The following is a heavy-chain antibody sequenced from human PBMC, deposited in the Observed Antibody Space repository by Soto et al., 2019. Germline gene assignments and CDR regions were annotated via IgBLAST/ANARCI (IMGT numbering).Heavy chain of an antibody. CDR1: GFTVSSNY. V-gene: IGHV3-66*01. CDR3: ARAVTTLYYYYYYMDV. J-gene: IGHJ6*03. D-gene: IGHD4-17*01. CDR2: IYSGGST. Sequence: GGSLRLSCAASGFTVSSNYMSWVRQAPGKGLEWVSVIYSGGSTYYADSVKGRFTISRDNSKNTLYLQMNSLRAEDTAVYYCARAVTTLYYYYYYMDVWGKGTKVTVSS.